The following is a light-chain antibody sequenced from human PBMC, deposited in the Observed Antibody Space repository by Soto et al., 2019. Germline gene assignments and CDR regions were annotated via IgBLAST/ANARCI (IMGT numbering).Light chain of an antibody. Sequence: EIVLTQSPGTLSLSPGERATLSCRAILTVSAYYLAWYQQKGGQAPMLLNYGASTRATGIPARFSGSGSGTEFTLTISSLQSEDFAVYYWQQYNNWPPETFGQGTKVDIK. CDR3: QQYNNWPPET. CDR1: LTVSAY. CDR2: GAS. V-gene: IGKV3-15*01. J-gene: IGKJ1*01.